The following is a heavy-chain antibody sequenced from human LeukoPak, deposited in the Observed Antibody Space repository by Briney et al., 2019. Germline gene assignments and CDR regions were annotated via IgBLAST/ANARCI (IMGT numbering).Heavy chain of an antibody. Sequence: SQTLSLTRTLSRGSISSGGYYWSWIRQHPGKGLEWIGYIFYSGSTYYNPSLKSRVTISVDTSKNQFSLKLSSVTAADTPVYYCARAQKVGIFGVAYAYMDVWGKGTTVTVSS. CDR1: RGSISSGGYY. V-gene: IGHV4-31*03. CDR3: ARAQKVGIFGVAYAYMDV. CDR2: IFYSGST. J-gene: IGHJ6*03. D-gene: IGHD3-3*01.